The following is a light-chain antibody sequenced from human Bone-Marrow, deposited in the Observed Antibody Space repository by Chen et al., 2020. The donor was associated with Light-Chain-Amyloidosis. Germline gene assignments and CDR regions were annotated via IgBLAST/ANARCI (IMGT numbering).Light chain of an antibody. CDR2: DDS. J-gene: IGLJ1*01. CDR3: QVWDGSSDRYG. CDR1: NIGSKS. V-gene: IGLV3-21*02. Sequence: SYVLTQPPSVSVAPGQTASITCGGNNIGSKSVHWYQQKQGQAPVLVVYDDSDRPSGIPERISGYTSWNAATLTISRGEAGDEADYYCQVWDGSSDRYGFGTGTKVTVL.